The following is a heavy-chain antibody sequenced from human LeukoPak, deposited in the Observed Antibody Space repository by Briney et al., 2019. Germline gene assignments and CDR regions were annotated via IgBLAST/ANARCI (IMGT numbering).Heavy chain of an antibody. V-gene: IGHV4-34*01. J-gene: IGHJ4*02. CDR1: GGSFSGYY. Sequence: PSETLSLTCAVYGGSFSGYYWSWIRQPPGKGLEWIGEINHSGSNNYNPSLRRRVTISVDTSKNQFSLKLSSVTAADTAVYYCAREPAYQGVRIAARLRDLGFDYWGQGTLVTVSS. CDR2: INHSGSN. CDR3: AREPAYQGVRIAARLRDLGFDY. D-gene: IGHD6-6*01.